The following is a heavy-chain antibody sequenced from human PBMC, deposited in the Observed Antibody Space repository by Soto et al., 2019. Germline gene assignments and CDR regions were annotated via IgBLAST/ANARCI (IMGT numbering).Heavy chain of an antibody. CDR2: IYYSGST. CDR3: ARASPPAPVYSRSHYYYYGMKV. V-gene: IGHV4-61*01. CDR1: VVSVSSGSYY. D-gene: IGHD6-6*01. Sequence: SETLSLTCTFSVVSVSSGSYYWSWIRQPPWKGLEWIGYIYYSGSTNYNPSLKSRVTISVDTSKNQFSLKLSSVTAADTAVYYCARASPPAPVYSRSHYYYYGMKVWGQVTTVTVSS. J-gene: IGHJ6*01.